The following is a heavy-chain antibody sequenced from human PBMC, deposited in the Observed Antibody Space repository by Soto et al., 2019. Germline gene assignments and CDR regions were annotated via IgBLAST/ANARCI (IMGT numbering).Heavy chain of an antibody. CDR2: MNPNTGNS. CDR3: ARRAETNGWNGFGADKYYFDF. V-gene: IGHV1-8*01. D-gene: IGHD1-1*01. Sequence: ASVQVSSKAAGYTFTSYDIYWVRQATGQGLEWKGWMNPNTGNSGYAQKFQGRDTMTSDTSISTARMELSSLRTEDTAVYYCARRAETNGWNGFGADKYYFDFWGQGTLVTVSS. J-gene: IGHJ4*02. CDR1: GYTFTSYD.